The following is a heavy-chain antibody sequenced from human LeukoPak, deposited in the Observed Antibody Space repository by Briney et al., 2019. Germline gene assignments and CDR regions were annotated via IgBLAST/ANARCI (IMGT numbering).Heavy chain of an antibody. CDR3: ARVGEGAAKD. CDR1: GFTVSSNY. D-gene: IGHD1-26*01. J-gene: IGHJ4*02. V-gene: IGHV3-53*01. CDR2: IYSGGST. Sequence: GGSLRLSCAASGFTVSSNYMSWVRQAPGKGLEWVSVIYSGGSTYYADSVKGRFAISRDNSKDTLYLQMNSLRAEDTAVYYCARVGEGAAKDWGQGTLVTVSS.